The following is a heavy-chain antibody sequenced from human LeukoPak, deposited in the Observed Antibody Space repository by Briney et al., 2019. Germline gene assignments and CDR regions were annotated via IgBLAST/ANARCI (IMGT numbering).Heavy chain of an antibody. CDR3: ARAPPQEWCSGGSCSPIIYDMDV. Sequence: SETLSLTCTVSGGSISSYYWSWIRQPPGKGLEWIGYIYYSGSTNYNPSLKSRVTISVDTSKNQFSLKLSSVTAADTAVYYCARAPPQEWCSGGSCSPIIYDMDVWGQGTTVTVSS. D-gene: IGHD2-15*01. CDR1: GGSISSYY. V-gene: IGHV4-59*08. CDR2: IYYSGST. J-gene: IGHJ6*02.